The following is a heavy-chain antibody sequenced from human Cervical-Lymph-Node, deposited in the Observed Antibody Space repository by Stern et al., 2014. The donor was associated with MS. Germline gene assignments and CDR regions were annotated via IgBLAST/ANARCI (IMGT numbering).Heavy chain of an antibody. CDR3: ARGRDVCGVVIGGY. CDR2: ISYYGGTE. J-gene: IGHJ4*02. Sequence: VQLVESGGGVVQPGRSLRLSCEASGFTFSTFVMNWVRQAPGQGLEWVAVISYYGGTERYADSVKCRFTISRDNFRNTLHLQMNSLRPEDTAVYYCARGRDVCGVVIGGYWGQGTLVTVSS. CDR1: GFTFSTFV. D-gene: IGHD3-3*01. V-gene: IGHV3-30*03.